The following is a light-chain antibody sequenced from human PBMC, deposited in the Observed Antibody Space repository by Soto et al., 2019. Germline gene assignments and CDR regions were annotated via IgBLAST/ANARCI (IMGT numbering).Light chain of an antibody. J-gene: IGKJ1*01. CDR1: QSVGSY. CDR2: GAS. V-gene: IGKV3-20*01. CDR3: QQYGSSPTWT. Sequence: IVMTQSPATLSLSPVERATLSCRASQSVGSYLAWYQQKPGQAPRLLIYGASSRATGIPDRFSGSGSGTDFTLTISRLEPEDFAVYYCQQYGSSPTWTFGQGTKVDIK.